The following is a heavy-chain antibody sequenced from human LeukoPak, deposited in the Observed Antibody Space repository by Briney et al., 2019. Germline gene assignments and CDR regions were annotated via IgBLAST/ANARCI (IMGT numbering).Heavy chain of an antibody. D-gene: IGHD6-19*01. CDR2: IGTAGDI. CDR1: GFTFSNYD. V-gene: IGHV3-13*01. CDR3: AKADPVAALDY. J-gene: IGHJ4*02. Sequence: GGSLRLSCAASGFTFSNYDMHWVRQATGKGLEWVSGIGTAGDIYYPGSVKGRFTTSRDNSKNTLYLQMNSLRAEDTAVYYCAKADPVAALDYWGQGTLVTVSS.